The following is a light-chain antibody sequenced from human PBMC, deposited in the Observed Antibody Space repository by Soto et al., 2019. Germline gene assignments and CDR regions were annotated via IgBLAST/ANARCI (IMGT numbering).Light chain of an antibody. J-gene: IGKJ1*01. CDR1: QNIAIY. CDR3: QQRADWPWT. Sequence: IVLTQSPATLSFSPGERATLSCMASQNIAIYLAWYQQKSGQSPRLLIYDTFNRAPGIPDRFSGSGSGTDFTLTTGSLEPEDFAVYYCQQRADWPWTFVQGTTVEIK. CDR2: DTF. V-gene: IGKV3-11*01.